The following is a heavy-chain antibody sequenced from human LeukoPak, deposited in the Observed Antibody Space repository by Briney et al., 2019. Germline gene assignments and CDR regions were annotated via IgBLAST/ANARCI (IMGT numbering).Heavy chain of an antibody. V-gene: IGHV1-2*02. CDR1: GYTFTGYY. CDR2: INPNSGGI. J-gene: IGHJ5*02. D-gene: IGHD2-2*01. Sequence: ASVKVSCKASGYTFTGYYMHWVRQAPGQGLEWMGWINPNSGGINYAQKFQGRVTMTRDTSISTGYMELSRLRSDDTAVYYYARVPSGYCSSTSCSSWFDPWGQGTLVTVSS. CDR3: ARVPSGYCSSTSCSSWFDP.